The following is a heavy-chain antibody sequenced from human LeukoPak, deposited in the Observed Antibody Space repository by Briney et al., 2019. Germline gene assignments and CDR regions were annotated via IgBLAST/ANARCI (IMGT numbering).Heavy chain of an antibody. V-gene: IGHV3-7*01. J-gene: IGHJ3*01. CDR1: GFTFRTYW. CDR2: INQDGSEE. Sequence: PGGSLRLSCAASGFTFRTYWTRWIRQAPGNGPEWVADINQDGSEEYYLQSVQGRFTVSRDNAQNAGCLQMTYLRADDTAVYYAARWKMELEWYDFDFWGQVAVVTVCS. D-gene: IGHD1-26*01. CDR3: ARWKMELEWYDFDF.